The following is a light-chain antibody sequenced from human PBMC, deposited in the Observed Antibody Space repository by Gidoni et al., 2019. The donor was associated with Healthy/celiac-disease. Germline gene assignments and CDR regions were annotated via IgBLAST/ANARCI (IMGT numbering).Light chain of an antibody. CDR1: QSISSY. Sequence: DIQMTQSPSSLSASVGDRVTITCRASQSISSYLNWYQQKPGKAPKLLIYAASSLQSGVPSRFSGSVSGTHFTLTISSLQPEDFATYYCQQSYSTPRSTFGQGTRLEIK. CDR2: AAS. J-gene: IGKJ5*01. CDR3: QQSYSTPRST. V-gene: IGKV1-39*01.